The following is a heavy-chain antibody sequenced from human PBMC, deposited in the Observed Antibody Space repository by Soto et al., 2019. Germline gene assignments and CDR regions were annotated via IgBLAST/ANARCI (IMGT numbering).Heavy chain of an antibody. J-gene: IGHJ3*02. CDR2: IWYDGSNK. D-gene: IGHD4-17*01. V-gene: IGHV3-33*01. CDR3: ARVTVPTTVTGYAFDI. CDR1: GFTFSSYG. Sequence: PGGSLRLSCAASGFTFSSYGMHWVRQAPGKGLEWVAVIWYDGSNKYYADSVKGRFTISRDNSKNTLYLQMNSLRAEDTAVYYCARVTVPTTVTGYAFDIWDQGTMVTVSS.